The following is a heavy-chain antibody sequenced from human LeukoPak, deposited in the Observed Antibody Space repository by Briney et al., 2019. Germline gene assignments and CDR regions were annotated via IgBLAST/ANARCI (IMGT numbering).Heavy chain of an antibody. D-gene: IGHD6-13*01. Sequence: SETLSLTCTVSGDSINSNSYYWGWIRQPPGKGLEWIGTIYYTGITFYNPSLKSRVTISADTSKKQFSLKLSSVTVADTAVYYCASSQYPIAAADNCFDPWGQGTLVTVSS. CDR2: IYYTGIT. CDR3: ASSQYPIAAADNCFDP. V-gene: IGHV4-39*01. CDR1: GDSINSNSYY. J-gene: IGHJ5*01.